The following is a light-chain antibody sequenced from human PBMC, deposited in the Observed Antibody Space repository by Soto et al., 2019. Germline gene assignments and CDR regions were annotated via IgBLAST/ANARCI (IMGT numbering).Light chain of an antibody. CDR3: QQYGDWPGA. Sequence: EIVMTQSPPTLSVSPGERATLSCRASQSVGSKLAWYQQRPGQAPSLLIYDASNRATGIPARFSGSGSGTEFSLTISSLQSEDFAVYSCQQYGDWPGAFGGGTKVDIK. V-gene: IGKV3D-15*01. J-gene: IGKJ4*01. CDR1: QSVGSK. CDR2: DAS.